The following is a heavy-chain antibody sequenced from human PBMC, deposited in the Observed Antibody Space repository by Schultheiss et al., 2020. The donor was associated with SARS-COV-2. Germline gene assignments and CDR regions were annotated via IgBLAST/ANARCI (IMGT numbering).Heavy chain of an antibody. CDR1: GFTFSSYW. J-gene: IGHJ4*02. CDR2: IKQDGSEK. CDR3: GDCSIYY. D-gene: IGHD2-21*02. Sequence: GGSLRLSCAASGFTFSSYWMSWVRQAPGKGLEWVANIKQDGSEKYYVDSVKGRFTISRDNAKNSLYLQVNSLRAEDMTVYRRGDCSIYYWGQGTLVTVSS. V-gene: IGHV3-7*03.